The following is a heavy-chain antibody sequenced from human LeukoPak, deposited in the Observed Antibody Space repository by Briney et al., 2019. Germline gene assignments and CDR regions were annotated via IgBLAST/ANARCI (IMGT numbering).Heavy chain of an antibody. V-gene: IGHV1-8*01. Sequence: ASVKVSCKASGYTFTSYDINWVRQATGRGLEWMGWMNPNSGNTGYAQKFQGRVTMTRNTSISTAYMELSSLRSEDTAVYYCARGQWFGELLYYYYMDVWGKGTTVTISS. J-gene: IGHJ6*03. CDR3: ARGQWFGELLYYYYMDV. D-gene: IGHD3-10*01. CDR1: GYTFTSYD. CDR2: MNPNSGNT.